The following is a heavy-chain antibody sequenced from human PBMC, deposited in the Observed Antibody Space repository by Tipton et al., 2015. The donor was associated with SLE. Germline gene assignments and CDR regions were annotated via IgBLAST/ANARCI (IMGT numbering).Heavy chain of an antibody. CDR2: IYTSGDI. D-gene: IGHD6-13*01. Sequence: TLSLTCTVSGDSISSGSYYWSWIRQPAGKALEWIGRIYTSGDINYNPSLKSRVTISVDTSKNQFSLKLSSVTAADTAVYYCARDIAAAGIFDYWGQGTLVTVSS. J-gene: IGHJ4*02. CDR1: GDSISSGSYY. V-gene: IGHV4-61*02. CDR3: ARDIAAAGIFDY.